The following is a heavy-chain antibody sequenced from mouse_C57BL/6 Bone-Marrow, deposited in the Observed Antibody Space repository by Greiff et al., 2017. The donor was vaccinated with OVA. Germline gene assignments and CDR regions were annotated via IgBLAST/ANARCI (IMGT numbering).Heavy chain of an antibody. D-gene: IGHD2-3*01. J-gene: IGHJ3*01. CDR3: TREIYDGAWFAY. CDR1: GFTFSSYA. V-gene: IGHV5-9-1*02. CDR2: ISSGGDYI. Sequence: EVKLVESGEGLVKPGGSLKLSCAAYGFTFSSYAMSWVRQTPEKRLEWVAYISSGGDYIYYADTVKGRFTISRDNARNTLYLQMSSLKSEDTAMYYCTREIYDGAWFAYWGQGTLVTVSA.